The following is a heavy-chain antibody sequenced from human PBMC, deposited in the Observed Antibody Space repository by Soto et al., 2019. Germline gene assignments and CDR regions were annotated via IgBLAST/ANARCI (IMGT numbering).Heavy chain of an antibody. J-gene: IGHJ4*02. CDR1: GYTFTSYG. D-gene: IGHD5-18*01. V-gene: IGHV1-18*01. Sequence: QVQLVQSGAEVKKPGASVKVSCKASGYTFTSYGISWVRQAPGQGLEWMGWISAYNGNTNYAQKLQGRVTMTTDTATRTADMELRSLRSDDTAVYFCARPRGYSYGFDYWGQGTLVTVSS. CDR3: ARPRGYSYGFDY. CDR2: ISAYNGNT.